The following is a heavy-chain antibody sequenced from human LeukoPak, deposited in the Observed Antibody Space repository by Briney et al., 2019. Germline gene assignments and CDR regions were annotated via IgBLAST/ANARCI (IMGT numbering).Heavy chain of an antibody. CDR1: GFTFSRYS. V-gene: IGHV3-48*01. Sequence: GGSLRLSCVASGFTFSRYSMNWVRQAPGKGLEWISYISTTSKTIYYGDSVKGRFATSRDNGKNLLFLQMESLRAEDTAVYYCASYFDSTGYFKEACAMWGQGTLVTVSS. CDR2: ISTTSKTI. CDR3: ASYFDSTGYFKEACAM. D-gene: IGHD3-22*01. J-gene: IGHJ3*02.